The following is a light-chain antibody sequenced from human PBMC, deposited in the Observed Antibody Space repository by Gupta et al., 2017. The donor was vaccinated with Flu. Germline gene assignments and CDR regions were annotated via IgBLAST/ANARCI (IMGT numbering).Light chain of an antibody. CDR3: QQRNNCPS. V-gene: IGKV3-11*01. CDR1: QSVSNY. CDR2: DAS. J-gene: IGKJ4*01. Sequence: SPATLPLSPGETATLSCRASQSVSNYLAWYQQKPGQAPRLLIYDASNRATGIPARFSGSGSGTDFTLTISSLEPEDFAVYFCQQRNNCPSFGGGTKVEIK.